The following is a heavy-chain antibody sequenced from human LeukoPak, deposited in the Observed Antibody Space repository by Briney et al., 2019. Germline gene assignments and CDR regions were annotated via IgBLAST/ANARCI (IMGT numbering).Heavy chain of an antibody. CDR3: ARTGIQLWSFDY. CDR2: ISAYNGNT. D-gene: IGHD5-18*01. CDR1: GGTFSSYA. Sequence: ASVKVSCKASGGTFSSYAIGWVRQAPGQGLEWMGWISAYNGNTNYAQNLQGRVTMTTDTSTSTAYMELRSLRSDDTAVYYCARTGIQLWSFDYWGQGTLVTVS. J-gene: IGHJ4*02. V-gene: IGHV1-18*01.